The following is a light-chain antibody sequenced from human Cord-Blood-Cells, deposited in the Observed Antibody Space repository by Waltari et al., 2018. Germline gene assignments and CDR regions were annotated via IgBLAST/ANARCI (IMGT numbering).Light chain of an antibody. J-gene: IGLJ2*01. V-gene: IGLV2-14*01. CDR3: SSYTSSSTLV. Sequence: QSALTQPASVSGSPGQSITISCTGTSSDVGGYNYVSWYQQHQGKAPKLMIYDVSNPPSGVSNRCSGSKSGNTASLTTSWLQAEDEADYYCSSYTSSSTLVFGGGTKLTVL. CDR2: DVS. CDR1: SSDVGGYNY.